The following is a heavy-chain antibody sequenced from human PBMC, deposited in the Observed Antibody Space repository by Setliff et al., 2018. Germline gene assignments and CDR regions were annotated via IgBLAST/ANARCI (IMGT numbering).Heavy chain of an antibody. CDR1: GGTFSSYA. CDR2: ISAYSGNT. Sequence: ASVKVSCKASGGTFSSYAIDWVRQAPGQGLEWMGGISAYSGNTNYGQRVQGRVTSATDTSTSTAYMELRNLRSDDTAVYFCAREGSGIDSTGYSRLLYHWGQGTLVTVSS. J-gene: IGHJ4*02. D-gene: IGHD3-22*01. V-gene: IGHV1-18*01. CDR3: AREGSGIDSTGYSRLLYH.